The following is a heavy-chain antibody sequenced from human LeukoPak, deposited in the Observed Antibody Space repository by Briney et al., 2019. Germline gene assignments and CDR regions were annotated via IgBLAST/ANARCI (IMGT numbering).Heavy chain of an antibody. Sequence: GGSLRLSCAASGFTFSSYAMSWVRQAPGKGLERVSTISGSGGSTYYADSVKGRFTISRDNSKNTLYLQMSSLRAEDTAVYYCAKDPANWDGYFDLWGRGTLVTVSS. CDR1: GFTFSSYA. CDR3: AKDPANWDGYFDL. V-gene: IGHV3-23*01. D-gene: IGHD1-26*01. CDR2: ISGSGGST. J-gene: IGHJ2*01.